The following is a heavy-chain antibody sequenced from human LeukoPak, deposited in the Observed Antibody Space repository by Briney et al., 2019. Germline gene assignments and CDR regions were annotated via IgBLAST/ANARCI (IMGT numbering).Heavy chain of an antibody. J-gene: IGHJ4*02. CDR2: ISAYNGNT. Sequence: ASVKVSCKASGHTFTSYGISWVRQAPGQGLEWMGWISAYNGNTNYAQKLQGRVTMTTDTSTSTAYMELRSLRSGDTAVYYCAREIYYDSSGSSDYWGQGTLVTVSS. CDR1: GHTFTSYG. D-gene: IGHD3-22*01. V-gene: IGHV1-18*01. CDR3: AREIYYDSSGSSDY.